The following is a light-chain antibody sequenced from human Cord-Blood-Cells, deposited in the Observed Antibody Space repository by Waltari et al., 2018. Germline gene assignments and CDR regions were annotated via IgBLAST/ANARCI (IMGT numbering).Light chain of an antibody. CDR1: QGISSY. Sequence: VIWMTQSPSLLSASTGDRVTISCRISQGISSYLAWYQQKPGKAPELLIYAASPLQSGVPSRFSGSGSGTDCTLTISCLQSEDFATYYCQQYYSFPWTFGQGTKVEIK. CDR3: QQYYSFPWT. J-gene: IGKJ1*01. CDR2: AAS. V-gene: IGKV1D-8*01.